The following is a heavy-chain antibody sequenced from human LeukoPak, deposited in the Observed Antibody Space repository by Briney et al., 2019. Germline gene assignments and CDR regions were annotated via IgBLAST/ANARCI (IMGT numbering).Heavy chain of an antibody. Sequence: GASVKLSCKAAGYTFTSYDTNWVRQATGQGLEWMGWMNPNSGNAGYAKKFQGRVNMARDTSISTAYMELSRLRSDDTAVYYWASKWVTYYYNSSAYQYPTDVFDSWGQGTMVTAAS. V-gene: IGHV1-8*02. CDR1: GYTFTSYD. CDR3: ASKWVTYYYNSSAYQYPTDVFDS. CDR2: MNPNSGNA. D-gene: IGHD3-22*01. J-gene: IGHJ3*02.